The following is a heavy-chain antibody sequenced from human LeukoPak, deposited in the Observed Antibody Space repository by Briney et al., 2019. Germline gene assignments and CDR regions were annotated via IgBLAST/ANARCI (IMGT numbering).Heavy chain of an antibody. CDR1: GGTFSSYA. D-gene: IGHD2-15*01. J-gene: IGHJ6*02. CDR3: ARDLGRWWDIVVVVENYYYGMDV. Sequence: ASVTVSCKASGGTFSSYAISWVRQAPGQGLEWMGWISAYNGNTNYAQKLQGRVTMTTDTSTSTAYMELRSLRSDDTAVYYCARDLGRWWDIVVVVENYYYGMDVWGQGTTVTVSS. CDR2: ISAYNGNT. V-gene: IGHV1-18*01.